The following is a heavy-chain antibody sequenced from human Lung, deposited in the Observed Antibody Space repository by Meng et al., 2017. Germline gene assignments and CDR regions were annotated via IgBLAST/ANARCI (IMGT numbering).Heavy chain of an antibody. D-gene: IGHD6-19*01. J-gene: IGHJ4*02. CDR3: ARWGHSSAWPSQWYEY. CDR2: ISAYNGRT. V-gene: IGHV1-18*01. CDR1: GFTFTHHG. Sequence: QVQLVQSGAELKKPWASMKVSCTASGFTFTHHGFSWVRQAPGQELEWVGWISAYNGRTSYSQKLQGRVTMTTDTSTSTVYMEVRSLRSDDTAVYFCARWGHSSAWPSQWYEYWGQGTLVTVSS.